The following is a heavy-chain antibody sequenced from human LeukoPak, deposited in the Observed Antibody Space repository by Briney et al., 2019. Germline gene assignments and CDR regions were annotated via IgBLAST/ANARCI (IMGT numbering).Heavy chain of an antibody. V-gene: IGHV3-30*04. CDR2: ISYDGSNK. CDR3: ARGKQLVRLTVPFDY. Sequence: GGSLRPSCAASGFTFSSYAMHWVRQAPGKGLEWVAVISYDGSNKYYADSVKGRFTISRDNSKNTLYLQMNSLRAEDTAVYYCARGKQLVRLTVPFDYWGQGTLVTVSS. J-gene: IGHJ4*02. CDR1: GFTFSSYA. D-gene: IGHD6-13*01.